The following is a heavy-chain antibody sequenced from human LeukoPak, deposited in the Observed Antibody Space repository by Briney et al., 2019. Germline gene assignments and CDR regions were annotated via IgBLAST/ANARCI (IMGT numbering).Heavy chain of an antibody. CDR1: GDSISDYY. V-gene: IGHV4-59*01. D-gene: IGHD3-3*01. J-gene: IGHJ4*02. CDR3: ASWRAGYFDY. CDR2: IYYQGTT. Sequence: SETLSLTRTIPGDSISDYYWTWIRQPPGKGLEWIGYIYYQGTTNYNPSRRSRVTISVDTSTSHFSLKLSSVTAADTAFYYCASWRAGYFDYWGQGILVTVSS.